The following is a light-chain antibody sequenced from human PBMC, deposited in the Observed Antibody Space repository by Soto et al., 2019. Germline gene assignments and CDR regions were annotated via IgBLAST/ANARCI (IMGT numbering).Light chain of an antibody. J-gene: IGKJ5*01. Sequence: DIVLTQSPGTLSLSPGERATLSCRASQSVSSTHLAWYQQKPGQAPRLLIYGPSSRATGIPDRFSGSGSGTDFTLTISRLEPEDFAVYYCQQYGSSLSITFGQGTRLQIK. CDR1: QSVSSTH. CDR3: QQYGSSLSIT. V-gene: IGKV3-20*01. CDR2: GPS.